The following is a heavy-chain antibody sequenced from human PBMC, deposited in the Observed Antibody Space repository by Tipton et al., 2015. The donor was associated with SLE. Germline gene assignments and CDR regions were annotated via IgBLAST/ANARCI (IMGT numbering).Heavy chain of an antibody. Sequence: QSGAEVKKPGASVKVSCKTSGYTFTGYYMHWVRQAPGQGLEWMGWINPNSGGTNYAQKFQGRVTMTTDTSTSTAYMELRSLRSDDTAVYYCALRWPDTWTTVYWGQGTLVTVSS. CDR2: INPNSGGT. CDR3: ALRWPDTWTTVY. V-gene: IGHV1-2*02. CDR1: GYTFTGYY. J-gene: IGHJ4*02. D-gene: IGHD5-12*01.